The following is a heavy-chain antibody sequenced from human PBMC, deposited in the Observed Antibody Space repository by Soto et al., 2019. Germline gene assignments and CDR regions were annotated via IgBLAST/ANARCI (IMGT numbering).Heavy chain of an antibody. J-gene: IGHJ6*02. V-gene: IGHV1-69*01. CDR3: ASRVGDDTFVPLYYYYAMDV. CDR1: GGTFDSFA. D-gene: IGHD3-16*01. CDR2: IVPVFETT. Sequence: QLEQSGAEVQEPGASVKVYCKASGGTFDSFAISWVRQAPGQGLEWLGGIVPVFETTEYAQKFQDRATIAADGSTGTAYMELSSVTYEDTAIYYCASRVGDDTFVPLYYYYAMDVWGQGTTVTVS.